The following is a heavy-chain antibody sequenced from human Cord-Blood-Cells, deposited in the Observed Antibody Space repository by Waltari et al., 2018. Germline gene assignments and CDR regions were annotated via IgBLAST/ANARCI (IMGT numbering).Heavy chain of an antibody. CDR1: GGSISSHY. Sequence: QVQLQESGPGLVKPSETLSLTCTVSGGSISSHYWSWIRQPPGKGLEWIGYIYYSGCTNYNPSLKSRVTISVDTSKNQFSLKLSSVTAADTAVYYCARVEYYDFWSGYYYYYGMDVWGQGTTVTVSS. J-gene: IGHJ6*02. CDR2: IYYSGCT. CDR3: ARVEYYDFWSGYYYYYGMDV. D-gene: IGHD3-3*01. V-gene: IGHV4-59*11.